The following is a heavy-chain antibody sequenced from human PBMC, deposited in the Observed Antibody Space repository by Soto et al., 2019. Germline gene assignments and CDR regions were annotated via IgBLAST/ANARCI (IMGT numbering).Heavy chain of an antibody. J-gene: IGHJ4*02. CDR1: GGSISSGGYY. Sequence: QVQLQESGPGLVKPSQTLSLTCTVSGGSISSGGYYWSWIRQHPGKGLEWIGYISYSGSTYYNPSLKSRVTITVDTSKNQFSLKVSSVTAADTAMYYCSRGAAAAFYWGQRNLLTLSS. CDR3: SRGAAAAFY. V-gene: IGHV4-31*03. D-gene: IGHD6-13*01. CDR2: ISYSGST.